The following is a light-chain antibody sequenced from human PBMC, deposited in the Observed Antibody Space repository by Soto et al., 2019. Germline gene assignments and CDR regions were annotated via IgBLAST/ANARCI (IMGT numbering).Light chain of an antibody. CDR3: SSYSTSSTLNYV. CDR1: SAVVGGHNF. V-gene: IGLV2-14*01. J-gene: IGLJ1*01. Sequence: QSVVTQPASVSGSPGQSITISCTGTSAVVGGHNFVSWYQQHPGKAPKLMIYEVTNRPSGVSPRFSGSKSGNTASLTISVLQAEYEADYYCSSYSTSSTLNYVFGTGTKVTVL. CDR2: EVT.